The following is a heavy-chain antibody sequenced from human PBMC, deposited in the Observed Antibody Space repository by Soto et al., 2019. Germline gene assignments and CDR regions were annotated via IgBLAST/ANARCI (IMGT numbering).Heavy chain of an antibody. CDR3: ARAGSSIAARTLSGY. Sequence: ASVKGACKTAGYSNTGDYRRWGRQEKRQALEWMVWINPNSGGTNYAQKFQARVTMTRHTSISTAYMELSRLRSDDTAVYYCARAGSSIAARTLSGYWGQGTLVTVSS. CDR2: INPNSGGT. CDR1: GYSNTGDY. J-gene: IGHJ4*02. V-gene: IGHV1-2*02. D-gene: IGHD6-6*01.